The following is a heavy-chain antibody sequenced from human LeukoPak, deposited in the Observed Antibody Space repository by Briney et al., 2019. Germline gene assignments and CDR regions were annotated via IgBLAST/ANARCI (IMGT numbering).Heavy chain of an antibody. CDR2: ISWNSGSI. D-gene: IGHD3-16*01. CDR1: GFTFDDYA. J-gene: IGHJ4*02. CDR3: AKDIALVY. V-gene: IGHV3-9*01. Sequence: PGRSLRLSCAASGFTFDDYAMHWLRQAPGKGLEWVSGISWNSGSIGYADSVKGRFTISRDNAKNSLYLQMNSLRAEDTALYYCAKDIALVYWGQGTLVTVSS.